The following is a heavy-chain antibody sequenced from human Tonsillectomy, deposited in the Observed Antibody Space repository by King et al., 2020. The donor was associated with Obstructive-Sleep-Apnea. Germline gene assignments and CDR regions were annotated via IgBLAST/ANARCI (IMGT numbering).Heavy chain of an antibody. CDR3: ARGNYYDSSGYYHRGEWFDP. V-gene: IGHV4-30-4*01. Sequence: QLQESGPGLVKPSQTLSLTCTVSGGYITSGDYYWSWIRQPPGKGLEWIGYVYYSGRTYSNPSLKSRVTISVDTSKTQFSLKLSSVTAADTAVYYCARGNYYDSSGYYHRGEWFDPWGQGTLVTVPS. D-gene: IGHD3-22*01. CDR1: GGYITSGDYY. CDR2: VYYSGRT. J-gene: IGHJ5*02.